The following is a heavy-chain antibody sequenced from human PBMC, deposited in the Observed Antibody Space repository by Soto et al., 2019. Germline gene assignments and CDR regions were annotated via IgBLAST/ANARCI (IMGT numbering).Heavy chain of an antibody. D-gene: IGHD3-10*01. CDR3: ATTRGLAVGGSFDY. CDR2: FYDGNT. Sequence: SETLSLTCIVSGGSITRRSSYWAWIRQPPGKGLEWVGTFYDGNTYHNTSLRSRITIAVDPSKNQFSPKLNSVAAADTAFYYCATTRGLAVGGSFDYWGQGMLVTVSS. CDR1: GGSITRRSSY. V-gene: IGHV4-39*01. J-gene: IGHJ4*02.